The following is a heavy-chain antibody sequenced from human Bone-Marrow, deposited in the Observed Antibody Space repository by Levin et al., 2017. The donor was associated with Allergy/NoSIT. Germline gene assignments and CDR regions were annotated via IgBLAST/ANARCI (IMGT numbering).Heavy chain of an antibody. CDR2: INTNTGNP. D-gene: IGHD6-19*01. CDR1: GYTFTSYA. J-gene: IGHJ5*02. Sequence: ASVKVSCKASGYTFTSYAMNWVRQAPGQGLEWMGWINTNTGNPTYAQGFTGRFVFSLDTSVSTAYLQISSLKAEDTAVYYCTDVRYSSGWVWFDPWGQGTLVTVSS. V-gene: IGHV7-4-1*02. CDR3: TDVRYSSGWVWFDP.